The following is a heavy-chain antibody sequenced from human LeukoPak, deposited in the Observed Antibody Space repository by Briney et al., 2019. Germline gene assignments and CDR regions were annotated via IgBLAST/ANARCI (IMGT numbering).Heavy chain of an antibody. CDR2: INQDGTEK. D-gene: IGHD3-3*01. J-gene: IGHJ4*02. V-gene: IGHV3-7*01. Sequence: GGSLRLSCAASGFTFSDYYMSWIRQAPGKGLEWVANINQDGTEKYYVDSVKGRFTISRDNSKNTLYLQMNSLRAEDTAVYYCARDSYDFWSGYYLPQFDYWGQGTLVTVSS. CDR1: GFTFSDYY. CDR3: ARDSYDFWSGYYLPQFDY.